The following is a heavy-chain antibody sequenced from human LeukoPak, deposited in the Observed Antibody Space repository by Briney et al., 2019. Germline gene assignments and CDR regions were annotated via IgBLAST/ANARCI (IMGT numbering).Heavy chain of an antibody. CDR3: ARLEPAWGYFEY. V-gene: IGHV3-7*01. CDR1: RFTFSTYW. Sequence: GGSLRLSCAASRFTFSTYWMSWVRQAPGKGLEWVANIKQDGSETYYVDSVKGRFTISRDNAKNSLYLQMNSLRGEDTAVYYCARLEPAWGYFEYWGQGTLVTVSS. CDR2: IKQDGSET. D-gene: IGHD2-2*01. J-gene: IGHJ4*02.